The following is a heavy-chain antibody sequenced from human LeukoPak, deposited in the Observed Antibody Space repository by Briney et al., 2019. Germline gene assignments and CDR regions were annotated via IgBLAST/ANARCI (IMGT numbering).Heavy chain of an antibody. J-gene: IGHJ5*02. CDR2: IKQDGSEK. V-gene: IGHV3-7*01. D-gene: IGHD4-17*01. CDR3: ARDRLGDYGPKGWFDP. CDR1: RFTFSNYW. Sequence: GGSLRLSCAASRFTFSNYWMNWVRQAPGKGLEWVANIKQDGSEKYYVDSVKGRFTISRDNAKNSLYLQMNSLRAEDTAVYYCARDRLGDYGPKGWFDPWGQGTLVTVSS.